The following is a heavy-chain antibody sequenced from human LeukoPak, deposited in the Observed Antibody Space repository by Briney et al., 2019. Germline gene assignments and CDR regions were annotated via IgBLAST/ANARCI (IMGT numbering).Heavy chain of an antibody. D-gene: IGHD3-3*01. CDR3: ARGGVFLEWLPRRDWFDP. CDR2: INHSGST. V-gene: IGHV4-34*01. CDR1: GGSFSGYY. J-gene: IGHJ5*02. Sequence: RSETLSLTCAVYGGSFSGYYWSCIPHPPRKGLEWIGEINHSGSTNYNPPLKSRVTMSVDTSKNQFSLKLSSVTAADTAVYYCARGGVFLEWLPRRDWFDPWGEGTLVSVSS.